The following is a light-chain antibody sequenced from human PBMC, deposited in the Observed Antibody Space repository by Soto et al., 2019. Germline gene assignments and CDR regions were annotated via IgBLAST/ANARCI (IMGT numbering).Light chain of an antibody. J-gene: IGKJ1*01. CDR1: QSVSSN. Sequence: EIVMTQSPATLSVSPGERATLSCRASQSVSSNLAWYQQKPGQAPRLLIYDASNRATGIPARFSGSGSGTDFSLTISRLEPEDFAVYYCQHYDSARWTFGQGTKVDIK. V-gene: IGKV3D-15*01. CDR3: QHYDSARWT. CDR2: DAS.